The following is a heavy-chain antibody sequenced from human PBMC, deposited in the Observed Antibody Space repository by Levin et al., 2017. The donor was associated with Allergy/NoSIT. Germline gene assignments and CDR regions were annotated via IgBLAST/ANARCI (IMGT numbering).Heavy chain of an antibody. V-gene: IGHV3-30-3*01. CDR2: ISYDGSNK. CDR3: ARDPGRYDSSGYPKYYYYYYGMDV. CDR1: GFTFSSYA. J-gene: IGHJ6*02. Sequence: GGSLRLSCAASGFTFSSYAMHWVRQAPGKGLEWVAVISYDGSNKYYADSVKGRFTISRDNSKNTLYLQMNSLRAEDTAVYYCARDPGRYDSSGYPKYYYYYYGMDVWGQGTTVTVSS. D-gene: IGHD3-22*01.